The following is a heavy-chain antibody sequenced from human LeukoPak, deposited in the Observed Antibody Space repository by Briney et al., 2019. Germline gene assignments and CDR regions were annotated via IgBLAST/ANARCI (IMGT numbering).Heavy chain of an antibody. CDR2: ISYDGSNK. Sequence: GRSLRLSCAASGFTFSSYAMHWVRQAPGKGLEWVAVISYDGSNKYYADSVKGRFTISRDNSKNTLYLQMNSLRAEDTAVYYCARDMDYWGQGTLVTVSS. CDR1: GFTFSSYA. J-gene: IGHJ4*02. V-gene: IGHV3-30*04. CDR3: ARDMDY.